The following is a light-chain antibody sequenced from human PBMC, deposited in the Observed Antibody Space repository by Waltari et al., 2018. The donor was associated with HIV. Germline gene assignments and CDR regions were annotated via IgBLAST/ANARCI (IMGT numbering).Light chain of an antibody. CDR3: CAYAGSTTYVI. CDR2: EVS. J-gene: IGLJ2*01. V-gene: IGLV2-23*02. CDR1: SSHVGGSNL. Sequence: QSALTQPASVSGYPGQSITISCTGTSSHVGGSNLVSWYQQHPGKAPKLMIYEVSKRPSGVSNRFSGSKSGNTASLTISGLQAEDEADYYCCAYAGSTTYVIFGGGTKLTVL.